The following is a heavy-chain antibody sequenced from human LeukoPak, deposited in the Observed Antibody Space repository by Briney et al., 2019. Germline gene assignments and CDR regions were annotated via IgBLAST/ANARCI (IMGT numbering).Heavy chain of an antibody. CDR1: GGTFSSYA. Sequence: SVKVSCKASGGTFSSYAISWVRQAPGQGLEWMGRIIPILGVANYAQKFQGRVTITADKSTSTAYMELSSLRSEDTAVYYCARGGDTGYSSSWYLDGWGQGTLVTVSS. CDR2: IIPILGVA. V-gene: IGHV1-69*04. D-gene: IGHD6-13*01. CDR3: ARGGDTGYSSSWYLDG. J-gene: IGHJ4*02.